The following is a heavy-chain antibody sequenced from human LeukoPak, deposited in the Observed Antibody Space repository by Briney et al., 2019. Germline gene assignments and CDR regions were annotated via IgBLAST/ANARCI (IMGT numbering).Heavy chain of an antibody. CDR3: ARFSLRDYYFDY. CDR1: GGSFSGYY. J-gene: IGHJ4*02. V-gene: IGHV4-34*01. D-gene: IGHD4-17*01. Sequence: IPSETLSLTCAVYGGSFSGYYWSWIRQPPGKGLEWIGEINHSGSTNYNPSLKSRVTISVDTSKNQFSLKLSSVTAADTAVYYCARFSLRDYYFDYWGQGTLVTVSS. CDR2: INHSGST.